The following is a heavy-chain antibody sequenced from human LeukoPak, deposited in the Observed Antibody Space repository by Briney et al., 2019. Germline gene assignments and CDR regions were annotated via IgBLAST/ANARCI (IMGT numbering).Heavy chain of an antibody. Sequence: SETLSLTCTVSGGSISSSSYHWGWIRQPPGRGLEWIGALYYIGNTYFNPSLKSRVTISVDTSKNQFSLKLSSVTAADTAVYYCARVALRSDGYTPPGYFDYWGQGTLVTVSS. CDR2: LYYIGNT. D-gene: IGHD5-24*01. CDR3: ARVALRSDGYTPPGYFDY. J-gene: IGHJ4*02. V-gene: IGHV4-39*07. CDR1: GGSISSSSYH.